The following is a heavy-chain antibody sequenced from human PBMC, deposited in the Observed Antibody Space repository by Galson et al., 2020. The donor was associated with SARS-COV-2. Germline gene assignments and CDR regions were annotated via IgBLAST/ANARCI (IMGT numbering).Heavy chain of an antibody. V-gene: IGHV3-74*01. CDR3: VRGSAAPGIDY. CDR1: GFTFSDYW. J-gene: IGHJ4*02. CDR2: TNPDGSIR. Sequence: ALHGESLKISCAASGFTFSDYWMHWVRQGPGEGLVWVSRTNPDGSIRDHSDSVKGRFTISRDNAKNTQYLHMSSLRDEDTAVYYCVRGSAAPGIDYWGQGTLVSVSS. D-gene: IGHD2-2*01.